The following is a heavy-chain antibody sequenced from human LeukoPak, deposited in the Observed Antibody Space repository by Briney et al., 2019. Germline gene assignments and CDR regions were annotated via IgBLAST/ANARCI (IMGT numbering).Heavy chain of an antibody. Sequence: PSETLSLTCAVYGGSFSGYYWSWIRQPPGKGLEWIGEINHSGSTNYNPSLKSRVTISVDTSKNQFSLKLSSVTAADTAVYYCAREWLPLHWGQGTLVTVSS. CDR1: GGSFSGYY. V-gene: IGHV4-34*01. CDR3: AREWLPLH. CDR2: INHSGST. J-gene: IGHJ4*02. D-gene: IGHD6-19*01.